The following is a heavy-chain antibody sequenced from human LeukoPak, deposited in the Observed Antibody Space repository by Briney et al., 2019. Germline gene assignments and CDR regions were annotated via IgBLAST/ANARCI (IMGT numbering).Heavy chain of an antibody. CDR2: IKPSSGGT. Sequence: ASVTVSCKASGYTFSDYYIHWLRQAPGQGLEWMGWIKPSSGGTNYAQNFQGRVTMTRDTSINTAYMELSRLRSDDTAVYYCARDLMVRGPMDVWGKGTTVTVSS. CDR3: ARDLMVRGPMDV. V-gene: IGHV1-2*02. D-gene: IGHD3-10*01. J-gene: IGHJ6*03. CDR1: GYTFSDYY.